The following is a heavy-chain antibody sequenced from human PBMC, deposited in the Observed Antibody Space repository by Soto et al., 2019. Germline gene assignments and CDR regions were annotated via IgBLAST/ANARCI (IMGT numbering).Heavy chain of an antibody. CDR2: IYSNGDT. D-gene: IGHD1-26*01. CDR1: GGSISSYY. V-gene: IGHV4-4*07. CDR3: ARDTRLEGATVGLYDF. Sequence: SETLSLTCSVSGGSISSYYWSWVRQPAGKGPEWIGRIYSNGDTDYTSSLKSRVTMSIDTSKNQFSLKLSSVTAADTAVYYCARDTRLEGATVGLYDFWGQGTLVTVSS. J-gene: IGHJ4*02.